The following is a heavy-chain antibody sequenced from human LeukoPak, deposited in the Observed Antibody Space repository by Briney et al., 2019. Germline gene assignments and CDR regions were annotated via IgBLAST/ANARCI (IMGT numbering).Heavy chain of an antibody. D-gene: IGHD2-15*01. CDR2: INWNGGST. CDR1: GFTFDDYG. CDR3: AKGSAFFWYFDL. V-gene: IGHV3-20*04. J-gene: IGHJ2*01. Sequence: GGSLRLSCAASGFTFDDYGMSWVRQAPGKGLEWVSGINWNGGSTGYADSVKGRFTISRDNAKNSLYLQMNSLRAEDTAVYYCAKGSAFFWYFDLWGRGTLVTVSS.